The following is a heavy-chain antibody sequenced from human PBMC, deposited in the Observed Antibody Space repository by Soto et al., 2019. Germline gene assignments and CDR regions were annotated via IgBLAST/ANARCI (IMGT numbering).Heavy chain of an antibody. Sequence: QVQLRESGPGLVKPSQTLSLTCTVSGDSISCGGYYWSWIRQHPGKGLEWIGYIYYSGSTYYNPSLKSRVTISIYTSKNQFSLKLSSVTAADTAVYYCARWGDLLTGQNFDYWGQGTLVTVSS. D-gene: IGHD3-9*01. J-gene: IGHJ4*02. V-gene: IGHV4-31*03. CDR2: IYYSGST. CDR1: GDSISCGGYY. CDR3: ARWGDLLTGQNFDY.